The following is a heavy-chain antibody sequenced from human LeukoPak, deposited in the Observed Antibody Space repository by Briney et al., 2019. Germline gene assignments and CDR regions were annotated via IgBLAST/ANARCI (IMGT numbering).Heavy chain of an antibody. CDR3: ARDKIVGATNFDS. D-gene: IGHD1-26*01. V-gene: IGHV3-7*03. J-gene: IGHJ4*02. CDR2: IKQDGSEK. Sequence: GSLRLSCAASGFTFSSYWMSWVRQAPGKGLEWVANIKQDGSEKYYVDSVKGRFTISRDNAQKSLYLQMNSLRAEDTAVYYCARDKIVGATNFDSWGQGTLVTVSS. CDR1: GFTFSSYW.